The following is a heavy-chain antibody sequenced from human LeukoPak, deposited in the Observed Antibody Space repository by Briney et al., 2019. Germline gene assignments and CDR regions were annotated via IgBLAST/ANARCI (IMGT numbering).Heavy chain of an antibody. J-gene: IGHJ5*02. V-gene: IGHV4-59*01. CDR1: GGSISTYY. CDR3: ARGATNWFDP. Sequence: PSETLSLTCTVSGGSISTYYWSWIRQPPGKGLEWIGYIYYSGSTYYNPSLESRVTILVATSKNQFSLKLSSVTAADTAVYFCARGATNWFDPWGQGTLVTVSS. CDR2: IYYSGST.